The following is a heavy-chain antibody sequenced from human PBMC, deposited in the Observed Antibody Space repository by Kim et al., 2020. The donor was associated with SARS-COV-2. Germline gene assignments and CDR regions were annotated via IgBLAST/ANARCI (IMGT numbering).Heavy chain of an antibody. CDR2: ISGSGGKT. V-gene: IGHV3-23*01. J-gene: IGHJ4*02. CDR1: GFTFSTSA. Sequence: GGSLRLSCAASGFTFSTSAMGGFRQAPGKGLEWVSAISGSGGKTYDADSVKGRLTFSRDTSKTPLYLKMNILRAENTAVYFCANDQEDYWGQGTLVTVSS. CDR3: ANDQEDY.